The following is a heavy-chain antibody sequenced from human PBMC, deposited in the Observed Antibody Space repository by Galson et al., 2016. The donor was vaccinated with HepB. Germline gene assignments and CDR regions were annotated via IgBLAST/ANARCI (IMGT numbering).Heavy chain of an antibody. V-gene: IGHV6-1*01. J-gene: IGHJ6*02. CDR3: VEQRKGAPSGMDV. D-gene: IGHD1/OR15-1a*01. CDR1: GDSVSSNSAA. Sequence: CAISGDSVSSNSAAWNWIRQSPSRGLEWLGRTYYRSKWYNDYAVSVKSRIIVNPDTSKNQFSLQLNSVTPEDTAVYYGVEQRKGAPSGMDVWGQGTLVTVSS. CDR2: TYYRSKWYN.